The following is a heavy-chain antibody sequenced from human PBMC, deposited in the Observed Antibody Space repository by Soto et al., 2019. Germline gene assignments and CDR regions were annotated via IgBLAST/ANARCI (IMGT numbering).Heavy chain of an antibody. CDR1: GYTFTSYD. CDR2: MNPNSGNT. Sequence: GASVKVSCKASGYTFTSYDINWVRQATGQGLEWMGWMNPNSGNTGYAQKFQGRVTMTRNTSISTAYMELSSLRSEDTAVYYCARMHSSSSRVYYYYYMDVWGKGTTVTVSS. J-gene: IGHJ6*03. V-gene: IGHV1-8*01. CDR3: ARMHSSSSRVYYYYYMDV. D-gene: IGHD6-6*01.